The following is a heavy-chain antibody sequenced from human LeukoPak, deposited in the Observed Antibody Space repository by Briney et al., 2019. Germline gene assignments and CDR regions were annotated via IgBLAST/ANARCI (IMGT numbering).Heavy chain of an antibody. CDR2: IWYDGSNK. D-gene: IGHD1-20*01. V-gene: IGHV3-33*01. CDR1: GFTFSSYG. CDR3: ARARYNWMFFDY. Sequence: GGSLRLSCAASGFTFSSYGMHWVRQAPGKGLEWVAVIWYDGSNKYYADSVKGRFTISRDNAKNSLYLQMNSLRAEDTAVYYCARARYNWMFFDYWGQGTLVTVSS. J-gene: IGHJ4*02.